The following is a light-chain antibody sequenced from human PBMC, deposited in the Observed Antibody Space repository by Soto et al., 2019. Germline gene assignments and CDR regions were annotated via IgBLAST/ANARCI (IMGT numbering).Light chain of an antibody. CDR3: QHYRMYSPWT. J-gene: IGKJ1*01. V-gene: IGKV1-5*01. Sequence: EIQMTQSPSTVSASPGDSVTITCRASQSITTWLAWYQQRPGKAPKLLLYDVSSLQSGVPSTFFGSGGCAAFTLPTSSLQAADFAAYYCQHYRMYSPWTFGQGTKVDIK. CDR1: QSITTW. CDR2: DVS.